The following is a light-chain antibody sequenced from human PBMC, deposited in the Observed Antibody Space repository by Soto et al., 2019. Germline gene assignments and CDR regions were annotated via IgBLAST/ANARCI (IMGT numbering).Light chain of an antibody. J-gene: IGLJ1*01. CDR1: SSDVGGYNY. V-gene: IGLV2-14*01. CDR3: SSYTSSGLYV. CDR2: EVN. Sequence: QSLLTQPASVSWSPGQSITISCSGTSSDVGGYNYVSWYQQHPGKAPKLMIFEVNSRPSGVSNRFSGSKSGNTASLTISGLQAEDEADYYCSSYTSSGLYVFGTGTKVTVL.